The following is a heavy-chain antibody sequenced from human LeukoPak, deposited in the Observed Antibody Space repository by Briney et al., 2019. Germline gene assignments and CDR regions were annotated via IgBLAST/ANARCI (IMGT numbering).Heavy chain of an antibody. CDR2: IYSSGST. CDR1: GGSISSYY. V-gene: IGHV4-59*01. J-gene: IGHJ3*02. D-gene: IGHD5-18*01. Sequence: PSETLSLTCTVSGGSISSYYWSWIRQPPGKGLDWIGYIYSSGSTNYNPSLKSRVTLSVDTSKNQFSLNLSSVTAADTAVYYCARDPGDTTMNEAFDIWGQRTMVTVSS. CDR3: ARDPGDTTMNEAFDI.